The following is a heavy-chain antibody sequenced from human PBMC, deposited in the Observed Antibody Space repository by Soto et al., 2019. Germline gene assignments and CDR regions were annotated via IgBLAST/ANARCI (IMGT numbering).Heavy chain of an antibody. V-gene: IGHV1-2*04. CDR1: GYTFTGYY. CDR2: INPNSGGT. CDR3: ARVVEAVDYDILTGYYGYYFDY. D-gene: IGHD3-9*01. J-gene: IGHJ4*02. Sequence: QVQLVQSGAEVKKPGASVKVSCKASGYTFTGYYMHWVRQAPGQGLEWMGWINPNSGGTHYAQKFQGWVTMTRDTSISTAYMELSRLRSDDTAVYYCARVVEAVDYDILTGYYGYYFDYWGQGTLVTVSS.